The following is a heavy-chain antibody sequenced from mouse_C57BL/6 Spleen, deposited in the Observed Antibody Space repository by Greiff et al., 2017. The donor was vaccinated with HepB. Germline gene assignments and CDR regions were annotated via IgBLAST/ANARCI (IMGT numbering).Heavy chain of an antibody. CDR1: GYAFSSYW. CDR2: IYPGDGDT. Sequence: VQLQQSGAELVKPGASVKISCKASGYAFSSYWMNWVKQRPGKGLEWIGQIYPGDGDTNYNGKFKGKATLTADKSSSTAYMQLSSLTSEDSAVYCCARGGIYYDAMDYWGQGISVTVSS. CDR3: ARGGIYYDAMDY. J-gene: IGHJ4*01. V-gene: IGHV1-80*01. D-gene: IGHD2-1*01.